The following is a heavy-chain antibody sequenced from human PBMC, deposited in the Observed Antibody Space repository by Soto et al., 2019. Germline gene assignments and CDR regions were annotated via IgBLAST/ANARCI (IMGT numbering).Heavy chain of an antibody. CDR2: ISGSGGST. CDR3: AKDRGGFGCGWNYFDY. V-gene: IGHV3-23*01. CDR1: GFTFAGYSS. Sequence: GGSLRLSCAASGFTFAGYSSMSWCRHAPAEGLEWVSGISGSGGSTYYDASVKSRFTISRDNSKNNLSLQMNALTAEDTAFYYCAKDRGGFGCGWNYFDYWGQGALVTVSS. J-gene: IGHJ4*02. D-gene: IGHD6-19*01.